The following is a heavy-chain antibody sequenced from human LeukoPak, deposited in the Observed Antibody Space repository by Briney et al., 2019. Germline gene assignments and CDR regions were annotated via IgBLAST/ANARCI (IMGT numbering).Heavy chain of an antibody. D-gene: IGHD3-10*01. J-gene: IGHJ4*02. CDR3: ARLDMVRGVIIPGNIDY. CDR1: GFTFSRYG. CDR2: ISYDGGIK. Sequence: GGSLRLSCAASGFTFSRYGIHWVRQAPGKGLEWVAVISYDGGIKYYADSVKGRFTISRDNAKNSLYLQMNSLRAEDTAVYYCARLDMVRGVIIPGNIDYWGQATLVTVSS. V-gene: IGHV3-30*03.